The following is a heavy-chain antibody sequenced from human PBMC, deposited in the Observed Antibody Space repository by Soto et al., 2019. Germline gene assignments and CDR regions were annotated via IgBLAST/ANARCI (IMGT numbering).Heavy chain of an antibody. CDR3: ARLVRGYSGYDNWYFDL. D-gene: IGHD5-12*01. Sequence: SETLSLTCTVSGGSISSSSYYWGWIRQPPGKGLEWIGSIYYSGSTYYNPSLKSRVTISVDTSKNQLSLKLSSVTAADTAVYYCARLVRGYSGYDNWYFDLWGRGTLVTVS. CDR1: GGSISSSSYY. CDR2: IYYSGST. J-gene: IGHJ2*01. V-gene: IGHV4-39*01.